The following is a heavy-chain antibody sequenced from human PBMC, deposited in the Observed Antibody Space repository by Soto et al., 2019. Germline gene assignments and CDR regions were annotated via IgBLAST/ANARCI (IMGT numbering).Heavy chain of an antibody. J-gene: IGHJ5*01. V-gene: IGHV6-1*01. CDR2: TYYRSKWYN. CDR1: GDSVSSSSVT. D-gene: IGHD1-26*01. Sequence: PQTLSLTCAISGDSVSSSSVTWHWIRQSPSRGLEWLGRTYYRSKWYNDYAESVKSRITINPDTSKNQFSLHLNSVTPEDTAVYYCVRLIGNSWLDFWGQGTLVTVSS. CDR3: VRLIGNSWLDF.